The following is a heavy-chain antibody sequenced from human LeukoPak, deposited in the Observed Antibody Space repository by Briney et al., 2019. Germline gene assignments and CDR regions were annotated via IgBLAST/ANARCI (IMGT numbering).Heavy chain of an antibody. CDR2: IIPIFGTA. Sequence: GASVKVSCKASGGTFSSYAISWVRQAPGQGLEWMGGIIPIFGTANYAQKFQGRVTITADESTSTAYMELSSLRSEDTAVYYCARAIVVVPAAMRYYYYYMDVWGKGTTVTVSS. CDR3: ARAIVVVPAAMRYYYYYMDV. V-gene: IGHV1-69*13. CDR1: GGTFSSYA. D-gene: IGHD2-2*01. J-gene: IGHJ6*03.